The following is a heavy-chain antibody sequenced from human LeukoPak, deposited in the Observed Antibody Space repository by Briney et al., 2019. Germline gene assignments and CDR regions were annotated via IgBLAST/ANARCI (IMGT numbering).Heavy chain of an antibody. D-gene: IGHD5-24*01. CDR2: ISGMSSTI. CDR3: SRDSSDAYNPEPGY. V-gene: IGHV3-48*02. CDR1: GFTFRSYS. Sequence: GGSLRLSCAASGFTFRSYSMNWVRQAPGKGLEWVSFISGMSSTIYYADSVKGRFTISRDNAKNSVYLQMNSLRDEDTAVYYCSRDSSDAYNPEPGYWGQGTLVTVSS. J-gene: IGHJ4*02.